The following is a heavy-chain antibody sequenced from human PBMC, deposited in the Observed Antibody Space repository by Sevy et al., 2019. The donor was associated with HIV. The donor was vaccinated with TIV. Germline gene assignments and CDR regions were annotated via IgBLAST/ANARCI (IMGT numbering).Heavy chain of an antibody. D-gene: IGHD3-3*01. CDR1: GYIFTNYY. CDR3: AGARDWSGTWHEEGY. J-gene: IGHJ4*02. CDR2: INPGGGTT. Sequence: ASVKVSCEASGYIFTNYYMHWVKQAPGQGLEWMGVINPGGGTTIYAQKFQDRVTITRDTSTTTVYMELNNLKTDDTAGYYGAGARDWSGTWHEEGYWGQGTLVTVSS. V-gene: IGHV1-46*01.